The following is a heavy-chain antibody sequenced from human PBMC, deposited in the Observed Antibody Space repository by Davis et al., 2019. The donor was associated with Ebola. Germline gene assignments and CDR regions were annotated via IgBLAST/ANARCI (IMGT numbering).Heavy chain of an antibody. CDR2: INPNSGGT. CDR1: GYTFTGYY. V-gene: IGHV1-2*04. D-gene: IGHD6-19*01. J-gene: IGHJ6*02. CDR3: ARDYYTSSGWNRGYYYGMDV. Sequence: AASVKVSCKASGYTFTGYYMHWVRQAPGQGLEWMGWINPNSGGTNYAQKFQGWVTMTRDTSISTAYMELSRLRSDDTAVYYCARDYYTSSGWNRGYYYGMDVWGQGTTVTVSS.